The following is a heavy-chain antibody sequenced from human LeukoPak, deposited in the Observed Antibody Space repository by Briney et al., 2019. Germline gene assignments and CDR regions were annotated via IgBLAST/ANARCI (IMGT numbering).Heavy chain of an antibody. CDR2: IYTSGST. D-gene: IGHD3-10*02. CDR3: ASMFGELPLN. J-gene: IGHJ4*02. CDR1: GGSISSSSYY. V-gene: IGHV4-61*02. Sequence: PSETLSLTCTVSGGSISSSSYYWSWIRQPAGKGLEWIGRIYTSGSTNYNPSLKSRVTISVDTSKNQFSLKLSSVTAADTAVYYCASMFGELPLNWGQGTLVTVSS.